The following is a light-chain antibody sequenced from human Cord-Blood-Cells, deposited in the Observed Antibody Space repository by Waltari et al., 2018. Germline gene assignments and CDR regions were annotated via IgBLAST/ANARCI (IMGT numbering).Light chain of an antibody. V-gene: IGLV2-14*01. Sequence: QSALTQPASVSGSPGQSITISCTGTSSDVGGYNYVSWYQQHPGTAPKLMIYDVSNRPSGVFNRFSGSKSCNTASLTISGLQAEDEADYYCSSYTSSSTVVFGGGTKLTVL. CDR2: DVS. CDR1: SSDVGGYNY. CDR3: SSYTSSSTVV. J-gene: IGLJ2*01.